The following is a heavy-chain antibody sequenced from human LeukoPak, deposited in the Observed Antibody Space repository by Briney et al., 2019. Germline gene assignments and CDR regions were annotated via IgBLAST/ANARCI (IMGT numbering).Heavy chain of an antibody. CDR3: AIDPWTSGSYRGRWFVP. CDR1: GGSIGSTNW. V-gene: IGHV4-4*02. D-gene: IGHD3-10*01. J-gene: IGHJ5*02. Sequence: SGTLSLICAVSGGSIGSTNWWSWVRQPPGKGLEWIGEIYHTGSTNHNPSLKSRVTMSVDKSKNQFSLKLTSVTAADTAVYYCAIDPWTSGSYRGRWFVPWGQGTLVTVSS. CDR2: IYHTGST.